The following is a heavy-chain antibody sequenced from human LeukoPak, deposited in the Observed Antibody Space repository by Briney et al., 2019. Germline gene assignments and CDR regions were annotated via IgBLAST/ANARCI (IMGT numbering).Heavy chain of an antibody. CDR1: GGTFSSYA. V-gene: IGHV1-69*04. CDR2: IIPILGIA. CDR3: ARGKYIVATIRGYYYYGMDV. Sequence: ASVKVSCKASGGTFSSYAISWVRQAPGQGLEWMGRIIPILGIANYAQKFQGRVTITADKSTSTAYMELSSLRSEDTAVYYCARGKYIVATIRGYYYYGMDVWGQGTTVTVSS. D-gene: IGHD5-12*01. J-gene: IGHJ6*02.